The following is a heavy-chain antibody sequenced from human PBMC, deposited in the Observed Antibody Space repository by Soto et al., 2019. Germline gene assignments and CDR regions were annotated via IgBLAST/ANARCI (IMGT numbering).Heavy chain of an antibody. J-gene: IGHJ4*02. CDR3: VRYCSTTKCPFDY. D-gene: IGHD2-2*01. CDR1: GGSISSGGSY. Sequence: SETLSLTCTVSGGSISSGGSYWGWIRQPPGKGLEWIGYIYYSGNTILNASLRSRVTLSVDTSKNQFSLNLSSVTAADTAVYYCVRYCSTTKCPFDYWGQGAMVTVYS. CDR2: IYYSGNT. V-gene: IGHV4-30-4*01.